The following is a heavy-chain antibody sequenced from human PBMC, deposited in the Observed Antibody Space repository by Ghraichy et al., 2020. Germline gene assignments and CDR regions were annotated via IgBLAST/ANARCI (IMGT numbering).Heavy chain of an antibody. CDR3: AKGDMAIFDY. D-gene: IGHD2-15*01. Sequence: SCAASGFTFSSYGMHWVRQAPGKGLEWVAFIRYDGSNKYYADSVKGRFTISRDNSKNTLYLQMNSLRAEDTAVYYCAKGDMAIFDYWGQGTLVTVSS. V-gene: IGHV3-30*02. CDR1: GFTFSSYG. CDR2: IRYDGSNK. J-gene: IGHJ4*02.